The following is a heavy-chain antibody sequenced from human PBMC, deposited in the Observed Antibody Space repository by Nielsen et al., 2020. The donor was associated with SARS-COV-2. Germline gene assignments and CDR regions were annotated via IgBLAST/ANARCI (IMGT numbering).Heavy chain of an antibody. CDR2: IWYDGSNK. J-gene: IGHJ4*02. CDR1: GFTFSTYP. Sequence: GESLKISCAASGFTFSTYPMHWVRQAPGKGLEWVAVIWYDGSNKYYADSVKGRFTISRDNSKNTLYLQMNSLRAEDTAVYYCAKDRRWELHPHYYWGQGTLVTVSS. D-gene: IGHD1-26*01. CDR3: AKDRRWELHPHYY. V-gene: IGHV3-33*06.